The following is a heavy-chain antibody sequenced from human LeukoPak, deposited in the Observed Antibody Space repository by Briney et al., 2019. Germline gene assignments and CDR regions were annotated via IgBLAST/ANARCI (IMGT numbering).Heavy chain of an antibody. V-gene: IGHV3-23*01. J-gene: IGHJ3*01. CDR2: ITGGGDYT. Sequence: GGSLRLSCAASGFTFSTSAMSWVRQAPGKGLEWVSAITGGGDYTYYADSVKGRFTISRDNPKNAVYLQMISLRAEDTAVYYCAKGHRGIEAFDVWGQGTMVTVSS. CDR1: GFTFSTSA. CDR3: AKGHRGIEAFDV. D-gene: IGHD3-10*01.